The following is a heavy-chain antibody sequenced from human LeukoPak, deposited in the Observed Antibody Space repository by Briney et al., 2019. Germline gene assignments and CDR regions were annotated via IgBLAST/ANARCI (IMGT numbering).Heavy chain of an antibody. CDR1: GGSISSSSYY. D-gene: IGHD6-13*01. J-gene: IGHJ4*02. Sequence: SETPSLTCTVSGGSISSSSYYWGWIRQPPGKGLEWIGSIYYSGSTYYNPSLKSRVTISVDTSKNQFSLKLSSVTAADTAVYYCARDISLGISSSWNFDYWGQGTLVTVSS. V-gene: IGHV4-39*02. CDR3: ARDISLGISSSWNFDY. CDR2: IYYSGST.